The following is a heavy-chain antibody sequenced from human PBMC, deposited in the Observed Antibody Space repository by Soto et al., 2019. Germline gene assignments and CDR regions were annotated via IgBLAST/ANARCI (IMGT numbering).Heavy chain of an antibody. CDR2: ITSSSSIT. Sequence: GGSLRLSCGASGFTFSISSMNWVRQAPGKGLEWVSYITSSSSITYYADSVKGRFTISRDNAKNSLYLQMNSLRAEDTAVYYCARDRLWAFDIWGQGTMVTVSS. D-gene: IGHD2-21*01. CDR3: ARDRLWAFDI. J-gene: IGHJ3*02. CDR1: GFTFSISS. V-gene: IGHV3-48*01.